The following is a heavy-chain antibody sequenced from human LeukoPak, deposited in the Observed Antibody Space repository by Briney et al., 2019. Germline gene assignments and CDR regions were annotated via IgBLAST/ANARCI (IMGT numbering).Heavy chain of an antibody. CDR1: GFTVSRNY. CDR3: ARDSETETGWYYYGMDV. J-gene: IGHJ6*02. V-gene: IGHV3-53*01. Sequence: GGSLRLSCAASGFTVSRNYMNWVRQAPGKGLEWIAFLYSGGSAYYADSVKGRFTISRDNSKNTLYLQIYSPRGEDTAVYYCARDSETETGWYYYGMDVWGQGTTVTVSS. D-gene: IGHD2-21*02. CDR2: LYSGGSA.